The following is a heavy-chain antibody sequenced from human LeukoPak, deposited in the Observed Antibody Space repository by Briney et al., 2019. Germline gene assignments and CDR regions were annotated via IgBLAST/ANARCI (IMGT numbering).Heavy chain of an antibody. Sequence: GGSLRLSCAASGFTFSSYAMSWVRQAPGKGLEWVSAISGSGGSTYYADSVRGRFTISRDNSKNTLYLQMNSLRAEDTAVYYCALMAYCGGDCYRDYWGQGTLVTVSS. CDR3: ALMAYCGGDCYRDY. CDR2: ISGSGGST. D-gene: IGHD2-21*01. J-gene: IGHJ4*02. V-gene: IGHV3-23*01. CDR1: GFTFSSYA.